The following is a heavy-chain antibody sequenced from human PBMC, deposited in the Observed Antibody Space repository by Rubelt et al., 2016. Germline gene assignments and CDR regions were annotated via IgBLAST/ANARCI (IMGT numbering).Heavy chain of an antibody. Sequence: QVQLVQSGAEVKKPGASVKVSCKASGYTFSSYDINWVRQATGQGLEWMGWMSPNSGNTGYAQKFRGRVTMTKNTSIRTADCYLSSLRSDDTAVYYCARGVIRGQGTLVAVSS. CDR1: GYTFSSYD. CDR2: MSPNSGNT. V-gene: IGHV1-8*01. CDR3: ARGVI. J-gene: IGHJ4*02. D-gene: IGHD3-10*01.